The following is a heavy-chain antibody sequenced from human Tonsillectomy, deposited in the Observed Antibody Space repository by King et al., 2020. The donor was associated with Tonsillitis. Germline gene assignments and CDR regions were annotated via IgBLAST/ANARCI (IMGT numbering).Heavy chain of an antibody. J-gene: IGHJ5*02. CDR3: AREGSIVLVPVARPNWFDP. CDR1: GFTFSDYY. CDR2: ISSSGGTI. V-gene: IGHV3-11*01. D-gene: IGHD2-2*01. Sequence: VQLVESGGGLVKPGGSLRLSCAASGFTFSDYYMNWIRQAPGKGLEWVSYISSSGGTIYYEDSVKCRFTSSRDNAKNSLYLQMNSLRAEATAVYYCAREGSIVLVPVARPNWFDPWGQGTLVTVSS.